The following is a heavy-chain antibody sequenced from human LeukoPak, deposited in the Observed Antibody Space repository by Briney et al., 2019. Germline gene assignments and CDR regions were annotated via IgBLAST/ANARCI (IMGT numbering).Heavy chain of an antibody. CDR1: GFIFSKSA. CDR2: ISTGGSTT. CDR3: ARGGNYAPLDY. Sequence: GGSLRLSCAASGFIFSKSAMTWVRQAPGKGLEWVSAISTGGSTTIYTDSVKDRFTISRDNSKNTLYLQMNSLRAEDTAVYYCARGGNYAPLDYWGQGTLVTVSS. D-gene: IGHD1-7*01. V-gene: IGHV3-23*01. J-gene: IGHJ4*02.